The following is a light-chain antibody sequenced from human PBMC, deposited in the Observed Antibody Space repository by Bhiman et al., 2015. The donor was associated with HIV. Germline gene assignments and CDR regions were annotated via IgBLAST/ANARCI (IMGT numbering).Light chain of an antibody. J-gene: IGLJ2*01. CDR2: GNS. CDR3: QSYDSSLSIVV. V-gene: IGLV1-40*01. CDR1: SSNIGAGYD. Sequence: QSVLTQPPSVSGAPGQRVTISCTGSSSNIGAGYDVHWYQQLPGTAPKLLIYGNSNRPSGVPDRFSGSKSGTSASLAITGLQAEDEADYYCQSYDSSLSIVVFVG.